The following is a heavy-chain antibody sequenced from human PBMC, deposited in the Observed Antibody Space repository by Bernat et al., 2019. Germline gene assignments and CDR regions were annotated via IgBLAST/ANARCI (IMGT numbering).Heavy chain of an antibody. CDR2: IKSKTDGGTT. D-gene: IGHD2-2*01. Sequence: EVQLVESGGGLVKPGGSLRLSCAASGFTFSNAWMSWVRQAPGKGLEWVGRIKSKTDGGTTDYAAPVKGRFTISSDDSKNTLYLQMNSLNTEDADVYSCTTESVVPAAFVYYYYYMDVWGQGTPVTVSS. V-gene: IGHV3-15*01. CDR3: TTESVVPAAFVYYYYYMDV. CDR1: GFTFSNAW. J-gene: IGHJ6*03.